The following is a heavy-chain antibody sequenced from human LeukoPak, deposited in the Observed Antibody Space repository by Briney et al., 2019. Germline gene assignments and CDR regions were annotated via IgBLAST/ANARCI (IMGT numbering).Heavy chain of an antibody. V-gene: IGHV4-34*01. CDR2: INHSGST. J-gene: IGHJ5*02. CDR1: GGPFSGYY. CDR3: ARGTRWFDT. D-gene: IGHD2-15*01. Sequence: SETLSLICAVYGGPFSGYYWYWIRQPPGKGLEWIGEINHSGSTNYNPSLKSRVTISVDTSKNQFSLRLRSVTAADTAVYYCARGTRWFDTWGQGTLVTVSS.